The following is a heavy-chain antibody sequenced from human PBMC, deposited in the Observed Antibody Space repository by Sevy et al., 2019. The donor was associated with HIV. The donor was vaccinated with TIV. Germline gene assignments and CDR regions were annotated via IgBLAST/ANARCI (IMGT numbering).Heavy chain of an antibody. CDR3: ARLFSCGGDCYYLDY. V-gene: IGHV3-30-3*01. Sequence: GGSLRLSCAASEFTFSNYDMHWVCQAPGKGLEWVAVISHDGNYKNYADSVKVRFTISRDDFKNTLYLQMSSLRPEDTAVCFCARLFSCGGDCYYLDYWGQGALVTVSS. CDR2: ISHDGNYK. J-gene: IGHJ4*02. D-gene: IGHD2-21*02. CDR1: EFTFSNYD.